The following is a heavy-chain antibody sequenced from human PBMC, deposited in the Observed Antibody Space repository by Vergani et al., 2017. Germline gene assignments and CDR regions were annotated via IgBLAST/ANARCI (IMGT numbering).Heavy chain of an antibody. J-gene: IGHJ4*02. CDR1: GFSFGDYA. CDR3: SRGRGYSFGYSDY. Sequence: EVQLVESGGGLVPPGRSLRLSCAASGFSFGDYAMTWVRQAPGKGLEWVAIIRNKAYGGTTEYAASVKGRSTISRDASKRLAYLHLSGLKAEDTAVYFCSRGRGYSFGYSDYWVQGTLVTVSS. CDR2: IRNKAYGGTT. D-gene: IGHD5-18*01. V-gene: IGHV3-49*04.